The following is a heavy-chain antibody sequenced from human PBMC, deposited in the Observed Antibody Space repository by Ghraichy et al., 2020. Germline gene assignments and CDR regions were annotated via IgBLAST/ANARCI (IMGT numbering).Heavy chain of an antibody. CDR2: IKQDGSEK. D-gene: IGHD1-26*01. CDR1: GFTFSSYW. V-gene: IGHV3-7*01. CDR3: ARDQEWELLSDDFDY. Sequence: GGSLRLSCAASGFTFSSYWMSWVRQAPGKGLEWVANIKQDGSEKYYVDSVKGRFTISRDNAKNSLYLQMNSLRAEDTAVYYCARDQEWELLSDDFDYWGQGTLVTVSS. J-gene: IGHJ4*02.